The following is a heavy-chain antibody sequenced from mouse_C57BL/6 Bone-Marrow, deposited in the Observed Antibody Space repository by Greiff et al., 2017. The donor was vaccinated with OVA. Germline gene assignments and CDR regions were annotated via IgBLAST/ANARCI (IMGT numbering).Heavy chain of an antibody. J-gene: IGHJ2*01. CDR1: GYTFTSYW. Sequence: QVQLQQPGAELVMPGASVKLSCKASGYTFTSYWMHWVKQRPGQGLEWIGEIDPSDSYTNYNQKFKGKSTLTVDKSSSTAYMQLSSLTSEDSAVYYGAREFYYYGSSVDYWGQGTTLTVSS. D-gene: IGHD1-1*01. V-gene: IGHV1-69*01. CDR3: AREFYYYGSSVDY. CDR2: IDPSDSYT.